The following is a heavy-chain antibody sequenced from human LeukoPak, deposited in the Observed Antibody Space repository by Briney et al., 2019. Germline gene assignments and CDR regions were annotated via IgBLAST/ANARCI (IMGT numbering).Heavy chain of an antibody. D-gene: IGHD2-15*01. V-gene: IGHV4-34*01. Sequence: SETLSLTCAVYGGSCSGYYWSWIRQPPGKGLEWIGEINHSGSTNYNPSLKSRVTISVDTSKNQFSLKLSSVTAADTAVYYCARDMILGYCSGGSCYNDFYPADDYWGQGTLVTVSS. CDR3: ARDMILGYCSGGSCYNDFYPADDY. CDR2: INHSGST. CDR1: GGSCSGYY. J-gene: IGHJ4*02.